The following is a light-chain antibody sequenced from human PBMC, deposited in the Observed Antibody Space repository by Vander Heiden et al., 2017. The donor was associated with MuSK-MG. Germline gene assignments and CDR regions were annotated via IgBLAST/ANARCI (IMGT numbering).Light chain of an antibody. J-gene: IGKJ5*01. CDR1: QGIANF. V-gene: IGKV1-27*01. CDR2: AAS. CDR3: QKYKSEPYT. Sequence: DIQITQSPSSLSASVGDRVTITCRPSQGIANFLAWYQQRPGRAPTLLIYAASTLKAGVPSRFSGSRSGTDFTLTISSLQPEDVATYYCQKYKSEPYTFGQGTQLDIK.